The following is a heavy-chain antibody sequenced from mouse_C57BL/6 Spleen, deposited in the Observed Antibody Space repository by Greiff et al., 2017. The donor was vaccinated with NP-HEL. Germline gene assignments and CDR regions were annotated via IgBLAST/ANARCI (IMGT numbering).Heavy chain of an antibody. J-gene: IGHJ2*01. CDR3: ARGWDYDYDEGDY. CDR2: IYPGSGST. D-gene: IGHD2-4*01. Sequence: QVQLQQPGAELVKPGASVKMSCKASGYTFTSYWITWVKQRPGQGLEWIGDIYPGSGSTNYIEKFKSKATLTVDTSSSTAYMQLSSLTSEDAAVYCCARGWDYDYDEGDYWGNGTTLTVSS. CDR1: GYTFTSYW. V-gene: IGHV1-55*01.